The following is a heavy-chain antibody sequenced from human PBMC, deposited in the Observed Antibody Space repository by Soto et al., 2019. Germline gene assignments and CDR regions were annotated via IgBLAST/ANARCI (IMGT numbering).Heavy chain of an antibody. CDR1: GGTFSSYT. Sequence: QVQLVQSGAEVKKPGSSVKVSRKASGGTFSSYTISWVRQAPGQGLEWMGRIIPILGIANYAQKFQGRVTITADKSTSTAYMELSSPRSEDTAVYYCAREREVRFGELSPYFDYWGQGTLVTVSS. CDR2: IIPILGIA. J-gene: IGHJ4*02. D-gene: IGHD3-10*01. V-gene: IGHV1-69*08. CDR3: AREREVRFGELSPYFDY.